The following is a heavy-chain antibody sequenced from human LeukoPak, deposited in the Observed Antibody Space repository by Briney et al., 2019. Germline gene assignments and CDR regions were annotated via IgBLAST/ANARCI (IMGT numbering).Heavy chain of an antibody. CDR1: GFSFDDYA. Sequence: PGGSLRLSCATSGFSFDDYAMGWVRQAPGKGLEWVSAISSSGGSTYYADSVKGRFTISRDNSKNTLYLQMNSLRAEDTAVYYCAKSSFSPYYDILTGYYLTTDHDAFDIWGQGTMVTVSS. D-gene: IGHD3-9*01. V-gene: IGHV3-23*01. CDR3: AKSSFSPYYDILTGYYLTTDHDAFDI. CDR2: ISSSGGST. J-gene: IGHJ3*02.